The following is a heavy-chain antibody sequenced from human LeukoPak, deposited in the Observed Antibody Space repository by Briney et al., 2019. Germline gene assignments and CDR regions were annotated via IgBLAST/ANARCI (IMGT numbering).Heavy chain of an antibody. CDR1: GFTFRSYE. CDR3: ARANYYDISGYDY. D-gene: IGHD3-22*01. CDR2: ITSSGNTI. Sequence: PGRSLRLSCAASGFTFRSYEMNWVRQAPGKGLEWVSYITSSGNTIYYADSVKGRFTISRDNAKNSLYLQMNSLRAEDTAVYYCARANYYDISGYDYWGQGTLVTVSS. J-gene: IGHJ4*02. V-gene: IGHV3-48*03.